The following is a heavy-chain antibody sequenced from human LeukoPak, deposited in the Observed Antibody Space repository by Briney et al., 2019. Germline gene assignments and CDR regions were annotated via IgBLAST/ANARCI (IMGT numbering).Heavy chain of an antibody. J-gene: IGHJ6*03. CDR1: GFTFSSYA. V-gene: IGHV3-23*01. D-gene: IGHD3-16*01. CDR3: VKGLRTGVGPYMGYHYYMDV. CDR2: INDNGAGT. Sequence: GGSQRLSCAASGFTFSSYAMSWVRQAPGKGLKWVSTINDNGAGTYYADSVKGRFTISRDNSYNTVSLQMNSLRDEDTGVYFCVKGLRTGVGPYMGYHYYMDVWGKGATVTVSS.